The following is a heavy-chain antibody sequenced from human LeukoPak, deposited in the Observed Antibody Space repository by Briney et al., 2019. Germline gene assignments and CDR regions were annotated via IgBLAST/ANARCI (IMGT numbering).Heavy chain of an antibody. CDR2: LSYDGSNE. CDR1: GFPFSSYG. V-gene: IGHV3-30*03. J-gene: IGHJ4*02. Sequence: GGSLRLSCAASGFPFSSYGMHWVRQDPGKGLEWVAVLSYDGSNEYYADSVKGRFTISRDNSKNTLYLQMNSLRVEDTAVYYCAGSWFYRDYFEYWGQGTLVTVSS. D-gene: IGHD3-10*01. CDR3: AGSWFYRDYFEY.